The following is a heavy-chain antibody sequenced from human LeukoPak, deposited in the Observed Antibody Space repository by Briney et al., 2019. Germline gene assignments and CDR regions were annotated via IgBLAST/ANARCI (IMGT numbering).Heavy chain of an antibody. J-gene: IGHJ3*02. Sequence: GRSLRLSCAASGFTFSSYGMHWVRQAPGKGLEWVAVIWYDGSNKYYADSVKGRFTISRDNFKNTLYLQMNSLRAEDTAVYYCAREGAPYYDILTGYYDAFDIWGQGTMVTVSS. D-gene: IGHD3-9*01. CDR2: IWYDGSNK. V-gene: IGHV3-33*01. CDR1: GFTFSSYG. CDR3: AREGAPYYDILTGYYDAFDI.